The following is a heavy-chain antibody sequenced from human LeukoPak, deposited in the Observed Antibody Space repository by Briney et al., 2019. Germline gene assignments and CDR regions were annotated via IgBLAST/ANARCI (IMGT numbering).Heavy chain of an antibody. CDR1: GGSFSGYY. J-gene: IGHJ4*02. CDR3: ARSSRGHDDGDYIEDY. D-gene: IGHD4-17*01. Sequence: SETLSLTRAVYGGSFSGYYWSWIRQPPGKGLEWIGEISHSGSTNYKPSLKSRVTMSVDTSKNQFSLKLSCVTAADTAVYYCARSSRGHDDGDYIEDYWGQGTLVTVSS. CDR2: ISHSGST. V-gene: IGHV4-34*01.